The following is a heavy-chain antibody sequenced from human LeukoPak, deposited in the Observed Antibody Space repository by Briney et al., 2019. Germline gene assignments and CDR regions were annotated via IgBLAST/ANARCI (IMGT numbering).Heavy chain of an antibody. D-gene: IGHD3-10*01. CDR1: GFTFDIYA. CDR2: ISPSGDIT. V-gene: IGHV3-23*01. CDR3: AKDDAWLRFGE. Sequence: GGSLRLSCVASGFTFDIYAMSWVRQAPGKGLEWVSGISPSGDITYYADSVKGRFTISRDNSKNTLYLEVISLTAEDTAVYYCAKDDAWLRFGEWSQGTLVTVSS. J-gene: IGHJ4*02.